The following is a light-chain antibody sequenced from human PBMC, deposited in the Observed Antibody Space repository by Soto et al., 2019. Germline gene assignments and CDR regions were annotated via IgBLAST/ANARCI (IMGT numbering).Light chain of an antibody. CDR1: QDIRNS. Sequence: DIQMTQSPSSLSASVGDRVTMTCRASQDIRNSVAWYQQKPGEVPKLLIYAASTLQSGVPARFSGGGFGNDFTLTISRLRPEDVATYYCQRYHSSLLTFGPGTKVDLK. J-gene: IGKJ3*01. CDR3: QRYHSSLLT. V-gene: IGKV1-27*01. CDR2: AAS.